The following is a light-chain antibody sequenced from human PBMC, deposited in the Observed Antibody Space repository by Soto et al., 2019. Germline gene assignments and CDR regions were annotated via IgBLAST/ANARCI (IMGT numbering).Light chain of an antibody. CDR2: ENN. CDR3: GTWDSSLSAEV. V-gene: IGLV1-51*02. Sequence: QSVLTQPPSVSAAPGQKVTISCSGSSSNIGNNYVSWYQQLPGTAPKLLIYENNKRPSGIPDRFSGSKSGTSATLRITGLQTGDEADYYCGTWDSSLSAEVFGSGTKVTVL. J-gene: IGLJ1*01. CDR1: SSNIGNNY.